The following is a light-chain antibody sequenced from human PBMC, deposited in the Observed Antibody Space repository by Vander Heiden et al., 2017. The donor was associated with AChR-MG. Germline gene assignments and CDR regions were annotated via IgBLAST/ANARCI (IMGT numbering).Light chain of an antibody. CDR2: GAS. Sequence: EIVLTQSPGTLSLSPGERATLSCSASQSVSSSYLAWYQQKPGQAPRLLIYGASSRATGIPARFSGSGSGTDFTLTISRLEPEDFAVYYCQQYGSSPPYTFGQGTKLEIK. V-gene: IGKV3-20*01. CDR3: QQYGSSPPYT. J-gene: IGKJ2*01. CDR1: QSVSSSY.